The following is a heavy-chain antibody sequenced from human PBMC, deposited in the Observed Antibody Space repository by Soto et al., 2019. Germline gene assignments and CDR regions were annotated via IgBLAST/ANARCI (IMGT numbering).Heavy chain of an antibody. CDR2: ITSSSSTI. V-gene: IGHV3-48*02. D-gene: IGHD1-26*01. CDR3: ARDNGMGGSFDP. CDR1: GFTFSRYS. Sequence: PGGSLRLSCAASGFTFSRYSINWVRQAPGKGLEWISYITSSSSTIYYADSVKGRFTISRDNAKNALYLQMNSMRDEDTAMYYCARDNGMGGSFDPWGQGTLVTVSS. J-gene: IGHJ5*02.